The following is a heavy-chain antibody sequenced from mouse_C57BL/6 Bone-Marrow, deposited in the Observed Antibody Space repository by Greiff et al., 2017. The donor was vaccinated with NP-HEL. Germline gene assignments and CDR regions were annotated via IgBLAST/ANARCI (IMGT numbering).Heavy chain of an antibody. Sequence: VQLQQPGAELVKPGASVKMSCKASGYTFTSYWITWVKQRPGQGLEWIGDIYPGSGSTNYNEKFKGKATLTVDTSSSTAYMQLSSLTSEDSAVYYCGRTTIITPRRVRYAMGYGGQGTSVTVSS. D-gene: IGHD2-4*01. J-gene: IGHJ4*01. V-gene: IGHV1-55*01. CDR3: GRTTIITPRRVRYAMGY. CDR1: GYTFTSYW. CDR2: IYPGSGST.